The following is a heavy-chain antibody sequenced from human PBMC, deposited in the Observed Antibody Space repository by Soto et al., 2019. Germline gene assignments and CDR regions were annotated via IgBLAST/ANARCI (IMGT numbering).Heavy chain of an antibody. Sequence: QMQLQQWGAGLLKPSETLSLTCAVYGGSFSGYYWSWIRQPPGKGLEWIGEINHSGSTNYNPSLKSRVTISVDTSKNQFALKLSSVTAADTAVYYCARATIQGAFDIWGQGTMVTVSS. V-gene: IGHV4-34*01. CDR1: GGSFSGYY. D-gene: IGHD5-12*01. CDR2: INHSGST. CDR3: ARATIQGAFDI. J-gene: IGHJ3*02.